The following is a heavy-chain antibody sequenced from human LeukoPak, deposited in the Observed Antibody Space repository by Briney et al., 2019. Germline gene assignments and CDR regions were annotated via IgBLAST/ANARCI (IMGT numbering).Heavy chain of an antibody. Sequence: GGSLRLSCAASGFTFSSYAMHWVRQAPGKGLEYVSSISSNGGSTYYADSVKGRFTISRDNSKNTLYLQMNSLRAEDTAVYYCATPGIVGATTGQYFQHWGQGTLVTVSS. CDR1: GFTFSSYA. V-gene: IGHV3-64*02. J-gene: IGHJ1*01. CDR3: ATPGIVGATTGQYFQH. D-gene: IGHD1-26*01. CDR2: ISSNGGST.